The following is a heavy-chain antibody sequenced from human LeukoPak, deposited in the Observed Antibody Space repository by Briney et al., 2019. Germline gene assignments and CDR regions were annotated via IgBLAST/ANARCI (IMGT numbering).Heavy chain of an antibody. CDR3: ARVYSSTSCFDV. V-gene: IGHV4-34*01. CDR2: INHSGST. CDR1: GGSFSGYY. J-gene: IGHJ6*02. D-gene: IGHD2-2*01. Sequence: SETLSLTCAVYGGSFSGYYWSWIRQPPGKGLEWIGEINHSGSTNYNPSLKSRVTISVDTSKNQFSLKLSSVTAADTAVYYCARVYSSTSCFDVWGQGTTVTVSS.